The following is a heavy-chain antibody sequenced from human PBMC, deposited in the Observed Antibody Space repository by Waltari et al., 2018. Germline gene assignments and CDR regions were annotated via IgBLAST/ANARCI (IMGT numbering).Heavy chain of an antibody. CDR2: MPAIVDIT. CDR3: AREGVAGTCDY. J-gene: IGHJ4*02. CDR1: GFPISNYA. V-gene: IGHV3-23*04. Sequence: EVQLVESGGGLVQPGGSLRLSCAASGFPISNYAINWVRQAPGKGMEGVSVMPAIVDITNYADSVKGRFTISGDNSKSEVYLQMNSLRAGDTAVYFCAREGVAGTCDYWGQGTLVTVSS. D-gene: IGHD6-19*01.